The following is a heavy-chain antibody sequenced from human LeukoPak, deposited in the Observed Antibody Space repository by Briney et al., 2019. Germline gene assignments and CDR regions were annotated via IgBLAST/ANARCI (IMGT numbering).Heavy chain of an antibody. Sequence: GGSLRLSCAASGFTFSSYGMHWVRQAPGKGLEWVAFIRYDGSNKYYADSVKGRFTISRDNSKNTLYLQMNSLRAEDTAVYYCAKDPARSLWFGELRGFDYWGQGTLVTVSS. CDR3: AKDPARSLWFGELRGFDY. CDR1: GFTFSSYG. CDR2: IRYDGSNK. V-gene: IGHV3-30*02. D-gene: IGHD3-10*01. J-gene: IGHJ4*02.